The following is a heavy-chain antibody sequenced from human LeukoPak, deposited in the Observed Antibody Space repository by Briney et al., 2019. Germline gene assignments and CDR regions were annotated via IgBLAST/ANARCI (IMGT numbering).Heavy chain of an antibody. CDR3: ARDPYSGSYGSYYYYYMDV. D-gene: IGHD1-26*01. CDR2: IKQDESEK. V-gene: IGHV3-7*01. Sequence: GGSLRLSCAASGFSVSRYWMSWVRQAPGEGLEWVANIKQDESEKDYVDSVRGRFTISRDNAKNSLYLQMNSLGPEDTAVYFCARDPYSGSYGSYYYYYMDVWGKGTTVTVSS. CDR1: GFSVSRYW. J-gene: IGHJ6*03.